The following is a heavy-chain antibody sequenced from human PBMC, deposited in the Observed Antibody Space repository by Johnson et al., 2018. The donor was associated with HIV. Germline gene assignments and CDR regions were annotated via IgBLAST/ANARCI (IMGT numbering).Heavy chain of an antibody. CDR3: AKDGAMAFDI. CDR1: GFTFSSYG. Sequence: QVHLVESGGGVVQPGGSLRLSCAASGFTFSSYGMHWVRQAPGKGLEWVAFIRYDGSNKYYVDSVKGRFTISRDKSKNTLYLQMNSLRAEDTAVYYCAKDGAMAFDIWGQGTLVTVSS. J-gene: IGHJ3*02. CDR2: IRYDGSNK. D-gene: IGHD2-2*01. V-gene: IGHV3-30*02.